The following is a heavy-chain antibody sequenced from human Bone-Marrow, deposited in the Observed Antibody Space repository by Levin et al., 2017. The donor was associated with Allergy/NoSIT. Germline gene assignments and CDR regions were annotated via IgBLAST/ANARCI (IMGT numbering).Heavy chain of an antibody. CDR1: GFNFGDHA. Sequence: QSGGSLRLSCAASGFNFGDHAMHWVRQGPGKGLQWVSGISWNGAIIGYADSLKGRFTISRDNAKNSLYLEIYSLRPEDTAFYYCGKDVSHYDTSGYIDYWGQGTLVTVSS. D-gene: IGHD3-22*01. CDR3: GKDVSHYDTSGYIDY. V-gene: IGHV3-9*01. CDR2: ISWNGAII. J-gene: IGHJ4*02.